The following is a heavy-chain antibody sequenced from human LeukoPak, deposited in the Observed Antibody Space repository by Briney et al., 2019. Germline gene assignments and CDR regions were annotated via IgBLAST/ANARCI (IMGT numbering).Heavy chain of an antibody. Sequence: PGGSLRLSCAASGFTFSSYAMSWVRQAPGKGLEWVSAISGSGGSTYYADSVKGRFTISRDNSKNTLYLQMNSLRAEDTAVYYCAKVAIRVAVAGTYYFDYWGQGTLVTVSS. V-gene: IGHV3-23*01. D-gene: IGHD6-19*01. J-gene: IGHJ4*02. CDR1: GFTFSSYA. CDR3: AKVAIRVAVAGTYYFDY. CDR2: ISGSGGST.